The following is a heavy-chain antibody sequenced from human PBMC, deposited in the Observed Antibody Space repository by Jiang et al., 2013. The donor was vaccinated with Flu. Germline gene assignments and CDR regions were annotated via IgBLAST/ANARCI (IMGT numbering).Heavy chain of an antibody. Sequence: GAEVKKPGASVKVSCKASGYTFTSYGISWVRQAPGQGLEWMGWINAYNGNTNYAQKLQGRVTMTTDTSTSTAYMELRSLRSDDTAVYYCARGPLHYDFWSGSGVYLDYWGQGTLVTVSS. CDR1: GYTFTSYG. D-gene: IGHD3-3*01. CDR3: ARGPLHYDFWSGSGVYLDY. CDR2: INAYNGNT. V-gene: IGHV1-18*01. J-gene: IGHJ4*02.